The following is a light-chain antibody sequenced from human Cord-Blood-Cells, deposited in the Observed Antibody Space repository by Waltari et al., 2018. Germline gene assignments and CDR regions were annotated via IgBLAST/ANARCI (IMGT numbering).Light chain of an antibody. CDR2: GAS. V-gene: IGKV3-20*01. CDR3: QQYGSSPT. Sequence: EIVLTQSPGTLSLSPGERATLSCRASQSVSSSYLAWYQQNPGPAPRLLIYGASSRATGIPDRFSGSGSGTDFTLTISRLEPEDFAVYYCQQYGSSPTFGQGTKVEIK. J-gene: IGKJ1*01. CDR1: QSVSSSY.